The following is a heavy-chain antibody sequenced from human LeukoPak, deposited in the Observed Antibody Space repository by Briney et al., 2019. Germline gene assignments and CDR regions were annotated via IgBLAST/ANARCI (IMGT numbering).Heavy chain of an antibody. CDR3: ARDREARYFDY. Sequence: PGGSLRLSCAASGFTFSSYAMHWVRQAPGKGLEWAAVISYDGSNKYYADSVKGRFTISRDNSRNTLYLQMNSLRVEDTAVYYCARDREARYFDYWGQGTLVAVSS. CDR1: GFTFSSYA. V-gene: IGHV3-30*04. CDR2: ISYDGSNK. J-gene: IGHJ4*02. D-gene: IGHD1-26*01.